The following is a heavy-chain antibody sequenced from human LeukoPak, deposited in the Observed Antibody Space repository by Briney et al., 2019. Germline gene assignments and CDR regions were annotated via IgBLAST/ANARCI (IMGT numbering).Heavy chain of an antibody. CDR2: IYYSGST. CDR1: GGSISRSGYY. V-gene: IGHV4-31*03. Sequence: SETLSLTCTVSGGSISRSGYYWSWIRQHPGKGLEWIGYIYYSGSTYYNPSLKSRVTISVDTSKNQFSLKLSSVTAADTAVYYCARGSYYYDSSGYYGGYYFDYWGQGTLVTVSS. CDR3: ARGSYYYDSSGYYGGYYFDY. J-gene: IGHJ4*02. D-gene: IGHD3-22*01.